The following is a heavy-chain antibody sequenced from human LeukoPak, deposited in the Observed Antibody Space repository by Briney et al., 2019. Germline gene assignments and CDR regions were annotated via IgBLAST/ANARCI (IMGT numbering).Heavy chain of an antibody. J-gene: IGHJ4*02. V-gene: IGHV3-21*01. Sequence: GGSLRLSCAASGFTFSSYSMNWVRLAPGKWLEWVSSISSSSSYIYYADSVKGRFTISRDNAKNSLYLQMNSLRAEDTAVYYCARDVEAARPPDFDYWGQGTLVTVSS. D-gene: IGHD6-6*01. CDR2: ISSSSSYI. CDR1: GFTFSSYS. CDR3: ARDVEAARPPDFDY.